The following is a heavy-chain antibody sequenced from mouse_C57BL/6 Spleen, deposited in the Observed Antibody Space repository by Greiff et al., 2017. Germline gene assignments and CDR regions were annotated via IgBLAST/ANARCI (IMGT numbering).Heavy chain of an antibody. CDR1: GYTFTSYW. J-gene: IGHJ2*01. CDR3: AIVTTVVFDY. V-gene: IGHV1-55*01. D-gene: IGHD1-1*01. Sequence: QVQLQQPGAELVKPGASVKMSCKASGYTFTSYWITWVKQRPGQGLEWIGDIYPGSGSTNYHEKFKRKATLTVDTSSGAVYMQLIRLTSEDAAVYCCAIVTTVVFDYGGQGTTLTVSS. CDR2: IYPGSGST.